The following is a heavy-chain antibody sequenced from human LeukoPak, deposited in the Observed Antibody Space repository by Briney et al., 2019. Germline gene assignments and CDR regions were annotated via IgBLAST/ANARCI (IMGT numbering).Heavy chain of an antibody. CDR2: IYYSGST. CDR3: ASQGADPPYSGYDCPYYYYMDV. V-gene: IGHV4-39*01. Sequence: ASETLSLTCTVSGGSISSSSYYWGWIRQPPGKGLEWIGSIYYSGSTYYNPSLKSRVTISVDTSKNQFSLKLSSVTAADTAVYYCASQGADPPYSGYDCPYYYYMDVWGKGTTVTVSS. J-gene: IGHJ6*03. D-gene: IGHD5-12*01. CDR1: GGSISSSSYY.